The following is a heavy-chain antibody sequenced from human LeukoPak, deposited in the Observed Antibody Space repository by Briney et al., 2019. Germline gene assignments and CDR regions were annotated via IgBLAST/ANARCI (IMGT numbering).Heavy chain of an antibody. CDR2: ITSDSTTM. V-gene: IGHV3-48*01. CDR1: GFTFCSYS. J-gene: IGHJ5*02. D-gene: IGHD4-11*01. CDR3: ARVALRPIDYSNPEFDP. Sequence: GGSLRLSCAASGFTFCSYSMNWVRQAPGQGLEWVSYITSDSTTMFYADSVKGRLTASRDNAENSMYLQMNSLRAEDTAVYYCARVALRPIDYSNPEFDPWGQGTLVTVSS.